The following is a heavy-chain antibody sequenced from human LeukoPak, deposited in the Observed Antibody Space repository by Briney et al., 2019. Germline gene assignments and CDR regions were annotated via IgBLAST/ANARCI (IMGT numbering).Heavy chain of an antibody. J-gene: IGHJ4*02. D-gene: IGHD3-10*01. CDR1: GFTFSNYN. CDR3: ARSRTMVRGAFDY. CDR2: IGSGGSRTI. V-gene: IGHV3-48*04. Sequence: GGSLRLSCAASGFTFSNYNMNWVRQAPGKGLEWVSYIGSGGSRTIYYADSVKGRFTVSRDNAKNSLYLQMNSLRAEDTAVYYCARSRTMVRGAFDYWGQGTLVTVSS.